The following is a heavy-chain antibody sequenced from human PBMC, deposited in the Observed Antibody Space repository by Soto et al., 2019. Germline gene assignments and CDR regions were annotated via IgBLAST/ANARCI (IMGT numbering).Heavy chain of an antibody. CDR3: ARGRGLPRRGYYFDY. Sequence: ASETLSLTCAVYGGSFSGYYRGWNRPSPGKGLEWIGEINHSGSTNYNPSLKSRVTISVDTSTNQFSLKLSSVTAADTAVYYCARGRGLPRRGYYFDYWGQGTLVTVSS. V-gene: IGHV4-34*01. J-gene: IGHJ4*02. D-gene: IGHD4-17*01. CDR2: INHSGST. CDR1: GGSFSGYY.